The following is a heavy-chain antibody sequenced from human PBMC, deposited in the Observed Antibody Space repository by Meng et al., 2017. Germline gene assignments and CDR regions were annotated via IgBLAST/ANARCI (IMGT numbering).Heavy chain of an antibody. D-gene: IGHD3-22*01. CDR1: GFTFDDYT. V-gene: IGHV3-43*01. Sequence: GESLKISCAASGFTFDDYTMHWVRQAPGKGLEWVSLISWDGGSTYYADSVKGRFTISRDNSKNSLYLQMSSLRTEDTALYYCAKSDYYYDSSGYWDYYYGMDVWGQGTTVTVSS. CDR3: AKSDYYYDSSGYWDYYYGMDV. J-gene: IGHJ6*02. CDR2: ISWDGGST.